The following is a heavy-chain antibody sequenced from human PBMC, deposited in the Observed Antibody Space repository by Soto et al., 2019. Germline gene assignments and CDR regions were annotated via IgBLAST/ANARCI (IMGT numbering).Heavy chain of an antibody. V-gene: IGHV3-33*01. D-gene: IGHD3-9*01. CDR2: IWYDGSNK. CDR1: GFTFSSYG. J-gene: IGHJ4*02. CDR3: ARDLNELRYFDCLDY. Sequence: PGGSLRLSCAASGFTFSSYGMHWVRQAPGKGLEWVAVIWYDGSNKYYADSVKGRFTISRDNSKNTLYLQMNSLRAEDTAVYYCARDLNELRYFDCLDYWGQGTLVTVSS.